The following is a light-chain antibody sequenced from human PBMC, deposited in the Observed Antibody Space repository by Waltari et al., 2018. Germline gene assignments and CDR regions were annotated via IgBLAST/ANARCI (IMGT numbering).Light chain of an antibody. J-gene: IGKJ1*01. V-gene: IGKV3-20*01. CDR1: QNIGHY. CDR2: ASS. Sequence: IVLTQSPGTLPLTPAGRATLSCRASQNIGHYLAWYQQKPGQAPRLLIYASSTRAAGIPDRFSGSGSGADFSLTITRLEPDDFAVYYCQHHFRLPATFGQGTKV. CDR3: QHHFRLPAT.